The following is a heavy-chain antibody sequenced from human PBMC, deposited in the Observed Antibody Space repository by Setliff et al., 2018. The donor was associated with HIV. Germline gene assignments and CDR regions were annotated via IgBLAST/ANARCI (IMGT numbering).Heavy chain of an antibody. J-gene: IGHJ6*02. CDR1: GGSISSSNW. CDR2: IYHSGST. Sequence: TLSLTCAVSGGSISSSNWWSWVRQPPGKGLEWIGEIYHSGSTNYNPSLKSRVTISVDKSKNHFSLKLSSVTAADTAVYYCARAALLKLPLGYYYGMDVWGQGTTVTVSS. V-gene: IGHV4-4*02. CDR3: ARAALLKLPLGYYYGMDV. D-gene: IGHD1-7*01.